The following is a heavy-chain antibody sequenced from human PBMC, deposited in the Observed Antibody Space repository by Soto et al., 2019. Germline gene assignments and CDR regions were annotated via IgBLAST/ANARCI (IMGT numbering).Heavy chain of an antibody. CDR1: GGSFSGYY. CDR2: INHSGST. V-gene: IGHV4-34*01. Sequence: SETLSLTCAVYGGSFSGYYWNWIRQPPGKGLEWVGEINHSGSTKYNPSLKSRVTISVDTSKNQFSLKLSSVTAADTAVYYCARGQGGGSLTGYYYYYMDVWGKGTTVTVSS. D-gene: IGHD2-15*01. CDR3: ARGQGGGSLTGYYYYYMDV. J-gene: IGHJ6*03.